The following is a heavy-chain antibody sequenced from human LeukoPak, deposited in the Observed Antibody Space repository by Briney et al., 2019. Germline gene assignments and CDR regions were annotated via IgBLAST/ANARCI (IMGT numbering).Heavy chain of an antibody. CDR2: INTNTGNP. V-gene: IGHV7-4-1*02. CDR3: ARDPNHYYDSSGYYGDY. CDR1: GYTFTNFA. Sequence: ASVTVSCKASGYTFTNFAMNWVRQALRQGLEWMGWINTNTGNPTYAQGFTGRFVFSLDTSVSTAYLQISSLKAEDTAVYYCARDPNHYYDSSGYYGDYWGQGTLVTVSS. D-gene: IGHD3-22*01. J-gene: IGHJ4*02.